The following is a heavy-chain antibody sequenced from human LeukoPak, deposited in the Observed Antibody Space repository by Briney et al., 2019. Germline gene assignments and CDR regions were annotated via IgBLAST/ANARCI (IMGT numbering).Heavy chain of an antibody. CDR2: IYHSGGT. D-gene: IGHD3-10*01. J-gene: IGHJ4*02. V-gene: IGHV4-38-2*01. CDR3: AGFTPAVDY. CDR1: GYSISSGHY. Sequence: SQTLSLTCAVSGYSISSGHYWGWIRQPPGKGLEWIGSIYHSGGTYYNPPLKSQVTISVDTSKNQFSLKMKSVTAADTAVYYCAGFTPAVDYCSQGTLVTVSS.